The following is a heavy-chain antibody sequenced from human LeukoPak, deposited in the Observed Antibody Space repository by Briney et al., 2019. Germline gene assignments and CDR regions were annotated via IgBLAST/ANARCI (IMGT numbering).Heavy chain of an antibody. V-gene: IGHV3-64D*06. CDR1: GFTFSSYS. CDR2: ISSDGYK. CDR3: VKVSVAGTSVDD. J-gene: IGHJ4*02. Sequence: GGSLTLSCSASGFTFSSYSMHWVRQAPGKGLEYVSAISSDGYKYYADSVKGRFTISRDNSKNTLYLQMSSLRPDDTAVYYCVKVSVAGTSVDDWGQGTLVTVSS. D-gene: IGHD6-19*01.